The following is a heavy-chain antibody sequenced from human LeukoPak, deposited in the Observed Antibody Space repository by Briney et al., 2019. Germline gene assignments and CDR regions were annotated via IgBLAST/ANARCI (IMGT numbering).Heavy chain of an antibody. CDR2: INHSGST. Sequence: PSETLSLTCAVYGGSFSGYYWSWIRQPPGKGLEWIGEINHSGSTNYNPSLKSRVTISVDTSKNQFSLKLSSVTAADTAVYYCAKGYYYGSGSYYTPYTWFDPWGQGILVTGSS. CDR3: AKGYYYGSGSYYTPYTWFDP. J-gene: IGHJ5*02. CDR1: GGSFSGYY. D-gene: IGHD3-10*01. V-gene: IGHV4-34*01.